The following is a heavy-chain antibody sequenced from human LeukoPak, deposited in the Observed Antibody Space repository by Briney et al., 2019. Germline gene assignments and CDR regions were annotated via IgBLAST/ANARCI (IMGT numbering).Heavy chain of an antibody. CDR2: IDWDDDK. Sequence: ESGPTLVNPTPTLTLTCTFSGFSLSTSGMCVSWIRQPPGKALEWLALIDWDDDKYYSTSLKTRLTISKDTSKNQVVLTMTNMDPVDTATYYCARSAKGSGWYYFDYWGQGTLVTVSS. J-gene: IGHJ4*02. D-gene: IGHD6-19*01. V-gene: IGHV2-70*01. CDR3: ARSAKGSGWYYFDY. CDR1: GFSLSTSGMC.